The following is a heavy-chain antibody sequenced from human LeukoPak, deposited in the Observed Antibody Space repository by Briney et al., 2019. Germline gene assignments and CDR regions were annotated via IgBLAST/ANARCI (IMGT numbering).Heavy chain of an antibody. Sequence: GGSLRLSCAASGFTFSSYAMSWVRQAPGKGLEWVSAISGSGGSTYYADSVKGRFTISRDNSKDTLYLQMKSLRAEDTAVYYCAKDIDPSTCSSSWNYWGQGTLVTVSS. CDR2: ISGSGGST. CDR1: GFTFSSYA. J-gene: IGHJ4*02. V-gene: IGHV3-23*01. D-gene: IGHD6-13*01. CDR3: AKDIDPSTCSSSWNY.